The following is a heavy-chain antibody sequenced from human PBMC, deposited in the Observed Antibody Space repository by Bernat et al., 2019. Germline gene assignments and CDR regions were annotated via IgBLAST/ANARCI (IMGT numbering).Heavy chain of an antibody. CDR3: ARDHDYGDYGYFDY. CDR1: GFTFSSYA. CDR2: ISYDGSNK. J-gene: IGHJ4*02. D-gene: IGHD4-17*01. V-gene: IGHV3-30-3*01. Sequence: VQLLESGGGVVQPGRSLRLSCAASGFTFSSYAMHWVRQAPGKGLEWVAVISYDGSNKYYADSVKGRFTISRDNSKNTLYLQMNSLRAEDTAVYYCARDHDYGDYGYFDYWGQGTLVTVSS.